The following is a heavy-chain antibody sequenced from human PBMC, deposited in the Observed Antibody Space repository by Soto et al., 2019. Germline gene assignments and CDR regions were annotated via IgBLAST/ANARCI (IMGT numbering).Heavy chain of an antibody. J-gene: IGHJ6*02. CDR2: INYSGTT. V-gene: IGHV4-59*01. D-gene: IGHD3-9*01. Sequence: SETLSLTCTVSGGSISINYWNWIRHPPGKGLEWIGYINYSGTTNYNPSLKSRVTISGDTSKNQFSLKLSSVTAADTAVYYCARVSAGYDILTGYYNDGMDVWGQGTTVTVS. CDR1: GGSISINY. CDR3: ARVSAGYDILTGYYNDGMDV.